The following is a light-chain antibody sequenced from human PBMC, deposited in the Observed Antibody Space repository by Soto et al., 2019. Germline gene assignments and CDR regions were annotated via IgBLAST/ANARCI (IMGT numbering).Light chain of an antibody. Sequence: DLQMTQSPPSLSAYVGDRFTVTCRANHDIGKYLAWYQQRPGKSPRLLIYDASTLQSGVTPRFSGRGSGTDFTLVISSLRPEDVATDYCQKYNSDALTFGGGTKGEVK. J-gene: IGKJ4*01. CDR1: HDIGKY. CDR2: DAS. CDR3: QKYNSDALT. V-gene: IGKV1-27*01.